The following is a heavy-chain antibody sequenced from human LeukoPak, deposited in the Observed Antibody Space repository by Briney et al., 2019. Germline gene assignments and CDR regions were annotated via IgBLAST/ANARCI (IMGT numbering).Heavy chain of an antibody. Sequence: GGSLRLSCAASGFTVSRNYMSWVRQTPGKGLEWVSILYFDDYTLYTDSVKGRFTISRDDSKNALYLQMNSLRAEDTALYFCARGDTSYYPSDWGQGTLVTVSS. J-gene: IGHJ4*02. CDR2: LYFDDYT. CDR3: ARGDTSYYPSD. CDR1: GFTVSRNY. D-gene: IGHD3-10*01. V-gene: IGHV3-66*01.